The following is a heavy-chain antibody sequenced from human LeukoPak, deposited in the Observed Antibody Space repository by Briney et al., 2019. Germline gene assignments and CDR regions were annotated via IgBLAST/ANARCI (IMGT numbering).Heavy chain of an antibody. J-gene: IGHJ5*02. D-gene: IGHD4-23*01. Sequence: ASVKVSCKASGYTFTDYYIHWVRQAPGQGLEWMGWIHPNSGATNYAQKFQGRVTMTRDTSVSTAYMELSRLRSDDTAVYYCARENYGGNSGGWFDPWGQGTLVTVSS. CDR1: GYTFTDYY. V-gene: IGHV1-2*02. CDR2: IHPNSGAT. CDR3: ARENYGGNSGGWFDP.